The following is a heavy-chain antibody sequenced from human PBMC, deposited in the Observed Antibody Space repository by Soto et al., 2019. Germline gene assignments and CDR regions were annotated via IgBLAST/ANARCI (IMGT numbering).Heavy chain of an antibody. D-gene: IGHD3-3*01. Sequence: PSQTLSLPCAISGDSVSSNSAAWNWIRQSPSRGLEWLGRTYYRSRWYNDYAVSVKSRITINPDTSKNQFSLQLNSVTPEDTAVYYCARILRFLEWPLRDDAFDIWGQGTMVTVSS. J-gene: IGHJ3*02. CDR1: GDSVSSNSAA. V-gene: IGHV6-1*01. CDR2: TYYRSRWYN. CDR3: ARILRFLEWPLRDDAFDI.